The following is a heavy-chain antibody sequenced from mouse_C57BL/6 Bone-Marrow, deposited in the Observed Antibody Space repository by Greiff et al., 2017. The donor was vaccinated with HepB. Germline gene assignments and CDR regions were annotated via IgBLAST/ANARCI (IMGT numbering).Heavy chain of an antibody. CDR2: IYPRSGNT. V-gene: IGHV1-81*01. CDR3: ARKGPITTVVATDY. Sequence: VQLQQSGAELARPGASVKLSCKASGYTFTSYGISWVKQRTGQGLEWIGEIYPRSGNTYYNEKFKGKATLTADKSSSTAYMKLRSLTSEDSAVYFCARKGPITTVVATDYWGQGTTLTVSS. J-gene: IGHJ2*01. D-gene: IGHD1-1*01. CDR1: GYTFTSYG.